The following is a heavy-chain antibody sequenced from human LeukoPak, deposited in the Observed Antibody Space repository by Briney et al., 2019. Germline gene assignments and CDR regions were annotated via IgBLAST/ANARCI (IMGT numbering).Heavy chain of an antibody. Sequence: SETLSLTCTVSGGSISSSSYYWGWLRQPPGKGLEWIGSIYYSGSTYYNPSLKSRVTISVDTSKNQFSLKLSSVTAADTAVYYCASMTGIAAAGYWGQGTLVTVSS. V-gene: IGHV4-39*01. CDR1: GGSISSSSYY. CDR2: IYYSGST. J-gene: IGHJ4*02. CDR3: ASMTGIAAAGY. D-gene: IGHD6-13*01.